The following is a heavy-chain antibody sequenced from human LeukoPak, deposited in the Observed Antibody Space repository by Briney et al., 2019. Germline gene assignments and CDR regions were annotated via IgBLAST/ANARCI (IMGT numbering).Heavy chain of an antibody. CDR3: ARGLGGLERRGRDAFDI. CDR2: MNPNSGNT. V-gene: IGHV1-8*03. D-gene: IGHD1-1*01. J-gene: IGHJ3*02. CDR1: GYTFTSYD. Sequence: ASVKVSCKASGYTFTSYDINWVRQATGQGLEWMGWMNPNSGNTGYAQKFQGRVTITRNTSISTAYMELSSLRSEDTAVYYCARGLGGLERRGRDAFDIWGQGTMVTVSS.